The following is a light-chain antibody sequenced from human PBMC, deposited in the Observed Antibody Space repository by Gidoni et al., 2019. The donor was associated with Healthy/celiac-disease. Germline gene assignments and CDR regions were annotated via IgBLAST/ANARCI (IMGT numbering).Light chain of an antibody. J-gene: IGLJ2*01. CDR1: KLWDKY. Sequence: SYELTQPPSVSVSPGQTASITCSGDKLWDKYACWYQQKPGHSPVLVIYQDSKRPSGIPERFSSSNSGNTVTLTISVTQVRDEVDYYCQAWDSSTEAVFGGGTKLTVL. CDR3: QAWDSSTEAV. CDR2: QDS. V-gene: IGLV3-1*01.